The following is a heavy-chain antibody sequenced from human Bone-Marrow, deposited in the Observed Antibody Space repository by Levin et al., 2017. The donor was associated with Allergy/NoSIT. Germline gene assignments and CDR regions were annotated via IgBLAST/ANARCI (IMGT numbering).Heavy chain of an antibody. D-gene: IGHD3-10*02. CDR1: GFTFSDYY. CDR2: ISSSGSTI. Sequence: GESLKISCAASGFTFSDYYMSWIRQAPGKGLEWVSYISSSGSTIYYADSVKGRFTISRDNAKNSLYLQMNSLRAEDTAVYYCARDKSIPGMFGEGYGMDVWGQGTTVTVSS. V-gene: IGHV3-11*01. CDR3: ARDKSIPGMFGEGYGMDV. J-gene: IGHJ6*02.